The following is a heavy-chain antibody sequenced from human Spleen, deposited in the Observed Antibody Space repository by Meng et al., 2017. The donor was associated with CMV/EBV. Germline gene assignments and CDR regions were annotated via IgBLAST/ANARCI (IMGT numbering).Heavy chain of an antibody. J-gene: IGHJ5*02. CDR1: GYTFTDYY. V-gene: IGHV1-69-2*01. CDR3: ARGHPGYNWFDL. Sequence: ASVKVSCKVSGYTFTDYYMNWVQEAPGRGLEWMGLVDPEHGETIYAENFQGRVTITADTSTDTAYMELSSLTFEDTAVYYCARGHPGYNWFDLWGQGTLVTVSS. CDR2: VDPEHGET. D-gene: IGHD3-10*01.